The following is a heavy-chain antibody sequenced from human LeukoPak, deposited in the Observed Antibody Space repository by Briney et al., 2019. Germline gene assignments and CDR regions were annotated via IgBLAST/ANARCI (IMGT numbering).Heavy chain of an antibody. J-gene: IGHJ4*02. CDR1: GFTFSGHW. D-gene: IGHD1-1*01. CDR2: INEHGTDS. Sequence: GGSLRLSCAASGFTFSGHWIHWVRHAPGMGLVWVSRINEHGTDSMYAESVKGRFTISRDNAKNTVYLQMNSLRAEDTAVYYCVRDETLWTLDWWGQGTLVSVSS. CDR3: VRDETLWTLDW. V-gene: IGHV3-74*03.